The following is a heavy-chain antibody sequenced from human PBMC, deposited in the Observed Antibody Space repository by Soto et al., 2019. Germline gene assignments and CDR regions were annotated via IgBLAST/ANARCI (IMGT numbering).Heavy chain of an antibody. D-gene: IGHD3-22*01. CDR2: INPSGGST. Sequence: GASVKVSCKASGYTYTSYYMHWVRQAHEQGLEWMGIINPSGGSTSYAQKFQGRVTMTRDTSTSTVYMELSSLRSEDTAIYYCARDRLRGYDSSGFYSWGQGTMVTVSS. V-gene: IGHV1-46*01. J-gene: IGHJ4*02. CDR3: ARDRLRGYDSSGFYS. CDR1: GYTYTSYY.